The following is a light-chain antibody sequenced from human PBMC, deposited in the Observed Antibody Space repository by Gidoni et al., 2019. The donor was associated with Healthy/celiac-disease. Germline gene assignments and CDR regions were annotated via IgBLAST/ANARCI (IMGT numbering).Light chain of an antibody. Sequence: EIVMTQSTATLSLSPGERATLSCRASQSVSSNLAWYQQKPGQAPRLIIYGASTRATGIPARFSGGGSGTYFTLTISILHSEIVAFYYCQHYNIWPTFGQGTKLEIK. J-gene: IGKJ2*01. CDR2: GAS. CDR3: QHYNIWPT. CDR1: QSVSSN. V-gene: IGKV3-15*01.